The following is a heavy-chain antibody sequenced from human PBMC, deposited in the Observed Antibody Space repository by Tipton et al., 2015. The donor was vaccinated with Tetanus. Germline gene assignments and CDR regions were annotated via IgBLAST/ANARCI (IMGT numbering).Heavy chain of an antibody. CDR2: IFPDDSDT. CDR3: ARMYSTSSPFDH. D-gene: IGHD6-6*01. J-gene: IGHJ4*02. Sequence: VQLVQSGADVKKPGESLKISCKASGYSFTSHWIGWVRQMPGKGLEWMGMIFPDDSDTRYSPSFQGHVPFSVHKSTSTVYLQWSSLKASDTAMYFCARMYSTSSPFDHWGQGTLVAVSS. V-gene: IGHV5-51*01. CDR1: GYSFTSHW.